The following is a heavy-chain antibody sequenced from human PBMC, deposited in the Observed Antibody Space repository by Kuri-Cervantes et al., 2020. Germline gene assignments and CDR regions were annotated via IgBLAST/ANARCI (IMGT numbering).Heavy chain of an antibody. D-gene: IGHD6-19*01. Sequence: ETLSLTCASSGFTFSNYWMSWVRQAPGKGLEWVANIKQDGSEKDYVDSVKGRFTISRDNAKNTLYLQMNSLTTDDTAIYFCASASWGSSGWFPTDYWGQGTLVTVSS. J-gene: IGHJ4*02. CDR1: GFTFSNYW. CDR2: IKQDGSEK. CDR3: ASASWGSSGWFPTDY. V-gene: IGHV3-7*01.